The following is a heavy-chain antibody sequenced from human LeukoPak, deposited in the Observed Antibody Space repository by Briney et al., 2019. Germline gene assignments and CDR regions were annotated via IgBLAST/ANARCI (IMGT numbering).Heavy chain of an antibody. D-gene: IGHD5-18*01. CDR2: TYYRSEWHN. CDR1: GDRVSSNSAA. CDR3: ARDLAGFGGYSYGMVDY. V-gene: IGHV6-1*01. J-gene: IGHJ4*02. Sequence: RSQTLSLTCAISGDRVSSNSAAWNWIRQSPSRGLEWLGRTYYRSEWHNDYAVSVKSRIIISPDTSKNQFSLQLKSVTPEDTAVYYCARDLAGFGGYSYGMVDYWGQGTLVTVSS.